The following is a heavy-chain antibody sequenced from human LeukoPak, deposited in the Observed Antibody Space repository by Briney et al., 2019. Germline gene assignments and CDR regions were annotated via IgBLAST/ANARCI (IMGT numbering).Heavy chain of an antibody. Sequence: PGRSLRLSCAASGFTFSSYAMHRVRQAPGKGLEWVSPISSSSSYIYYADSVKGRFTISRDNAKNSLYPQMNSLRAEDTAVYYCAREPFIVGATTGSSPSDAFDIWGQGTMVTVSS. D-gene: IGHD1-26*01. V-gene: IGHV3-21*01. J-gene: IGHJ3*02. CDR1: GFTFSSYA. CDR2: ISSSSSYI. CDR3: AREPFIVGATTGSSPSDAFDI.